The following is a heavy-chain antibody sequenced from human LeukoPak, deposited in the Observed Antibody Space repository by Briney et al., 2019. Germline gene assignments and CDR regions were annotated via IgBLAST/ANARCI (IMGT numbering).Heavy chain of an antibody. CDR1: GFTFSIYA. CDR2: ISGSGDST. CDR3: ARDRIAAAGMDYYYYGMDV. J-gene: IGHJ6*02. D-gene: IGHD6-13*01. Sequence: GGSLRLSCAASGFTFSIYAMSWVRQAPGKGLEWVSGISGSGDSTYYVDSVKGRFTISRDNSKNTLYLQMNTLRAEDTAVYYCARDRIAAAGMDYYYYGMDVWGQGTTVTVSS. V-gene: IGHV3-23*01.